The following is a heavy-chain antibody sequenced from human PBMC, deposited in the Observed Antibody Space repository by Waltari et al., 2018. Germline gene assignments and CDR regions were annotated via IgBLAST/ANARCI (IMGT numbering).Heavy chain of an antibody. D-gene: IGHD6-13*01. V-gene: IGHV4-34*01. J-gene: IGHJ4*02. CDR3: ARDPSGAAAGIEIFDY. CDR2: INHSGST. CDR1: GGSFSGYY. Sequence: QVQLQQWGAGLLKPSETLSLTCAVYGGSFSGYYWSWIRQTPGKGLDWIGEINHSGSTNYNPSLKSRVTISVDTSKNQFSLKLSSVTAADTAVYYCARDPSGAAAGIEIFDYWGQGTLVTVSS.